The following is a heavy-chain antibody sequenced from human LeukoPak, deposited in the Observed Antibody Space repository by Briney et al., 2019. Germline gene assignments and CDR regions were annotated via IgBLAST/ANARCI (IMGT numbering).Heavy chain of an antibody. CDR2: ISSSSSTI. Sequence: GGSLRLSCAASGFTFSSYSMNWVRQAPGKGLEWVSYISSSSSTIYYADSVKGRFTISRDNAKNSLYLQMNSLRAEDTAVYYCARDRLKTFDSRDAFDIWGQGTMVTVSS. CDR1: GFTFSSYS. J-gene: IGHJ3*02. D-gene: IGHD3-22*01. CDR3: ARDRLKTFDSRDAFDI. V-gene: IGHV3-48*01.